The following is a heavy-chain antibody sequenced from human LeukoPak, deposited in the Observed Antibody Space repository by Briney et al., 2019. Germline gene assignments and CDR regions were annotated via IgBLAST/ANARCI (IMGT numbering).Heavy chain of an antibody. J-gene: IGHJ5*02. Sequence: GGSLRLSCAASGFTFSSYAMHWVRQAPGKGLEWVAVISHDGSNEYYADSVKGRVTISRDNAKNSLYLQMNSLRAEDTAVYYCARGLPQWLVPGWFDPWGQGTLVTVSS. D-gene: IGHD6-19*01. V-gene: IGHV3-30*03. CDR3: ARGLPQWLVPGWFDP. CDR2: ISHDGSNE. CDR1: GFTFSSYA.